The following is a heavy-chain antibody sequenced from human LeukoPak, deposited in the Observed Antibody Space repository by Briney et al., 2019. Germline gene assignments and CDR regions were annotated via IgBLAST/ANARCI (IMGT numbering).Heavy chain of an antibody. J-gene: IGHJ5*02. CDR3: ARDASGVAAAGTLGWFDP. Sequence: GGSLRLSCAASGFTFSYYGMHWVRQVPGKGLEWVAVIWHDGSNKYYADSVKGRFTISRDNSKNMLYLQMSSLRAEDTAVYYCARDASGVAAAGTLGWFDPWGQGTLVTVSS. D-gene: IGHD6-13*01. CDR2: IWHDGSNK. V-gene: IGHV3-33*01. CDR1: GFTFSYYG.